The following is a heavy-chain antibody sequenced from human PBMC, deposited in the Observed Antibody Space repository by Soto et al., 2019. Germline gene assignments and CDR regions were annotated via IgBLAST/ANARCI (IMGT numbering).Heavy chain of an antibody. D-gene: IGHD6-13*01. Sequence: PSETLSLTCTVSGGSISSYYWSWIRQPAGMGLEWIGRIYTSGSTYYNPSLKSRVTMSLDTSKNHFSLKLSSVTAADTAVYYCAGGAAADYFDYWGQGTLVTVSS. CDR2: IYTSGST. J-gene: IGHJ4*02. CDR1: GGSISSYY. V-gene: IGHV4-4*07. CDR3: AGGAAADYFDY.